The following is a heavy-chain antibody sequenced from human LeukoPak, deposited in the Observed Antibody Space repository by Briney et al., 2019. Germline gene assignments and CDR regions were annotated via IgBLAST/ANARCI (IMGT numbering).Heavy chain of an antibody. V-gene: IGHV1-8*03. CDR3: ARGQTRRYYYYYKDV. CDR1: GYTFTSYD. Sequence: ASVKVSCKASGYTFTSYDINWVRQATGQGLEWMGWVNPNSGNTGYAQKFQGRVTITRNTSISTAYMELSSLRSEDTAVYYCARGQTRRYYYYYKDVWGKGTTVTVSS. J-gene: IGHJ6*03. CDR2: VNPNSGNT.